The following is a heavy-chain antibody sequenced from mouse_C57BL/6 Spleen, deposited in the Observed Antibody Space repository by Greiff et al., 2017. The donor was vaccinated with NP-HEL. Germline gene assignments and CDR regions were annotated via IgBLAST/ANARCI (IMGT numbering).Heavy chain of an antibody. CDR3: ARGGELLPFDY. D-gene: IGHD1-1*01. Sequence: EVKLVESGGGLVKPGGSLKLSCAASGFTFSSYAMSWVRQTPEKRLEWVATISDGGSYTYYPDNVKGRFTISRDNAKNNLYLQMSHLKSEDTAMYYCARGGELLPFDYWGQGTTLTVSS. CDR2: ISDGGSYT. J-gene: IGHJ2*01. CDR1: GFTFSSYA. V-gene: IGHV5-4*03.